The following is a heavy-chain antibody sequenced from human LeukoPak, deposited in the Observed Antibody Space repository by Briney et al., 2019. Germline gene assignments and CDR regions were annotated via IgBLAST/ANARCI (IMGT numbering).Heavy chain of an antibody. J-gene: IGHJ4*02. V-gene: IGHV4-30-2*01. Sequence: PSETLSLTCAVSGGSISSGGYSWSWIRQPPGKGLEWIGYIYHSGSTCYNPSLKSRVTISVDRSKNQFSLKLSSVTAADTAVYYCARVTTYYYDSSGYSPHFDYWGQGTLVTVSS. CDR2: IYHSGST. D-gene: IGHD3-22*01. CDR3: ARVTTYYYDSSGYSPHFDY. CDR1: GGSISSGGYS.